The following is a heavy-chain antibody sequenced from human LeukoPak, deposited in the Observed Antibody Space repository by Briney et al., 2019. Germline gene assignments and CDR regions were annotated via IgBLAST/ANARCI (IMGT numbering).Heavy chain of an antibody. Sequence: GGSLRLSCAASGFTFSSYAMRWVRQAPGKGLEWVSTIFGSGAGTFYADSVKGRFTISRDDSKTTLYLQMNTLRADDTAVYYCANVDHQSVSVHYWGQGTLVTVSS. CDR1: GFTFSSYA. CDR3: ANVDHQSVSVHY. V-gene: IGHV3-23*01. CDR2: IFGSGAGT. J-gene: IGHJ4*02. D-gene: IGHD1-14*01.